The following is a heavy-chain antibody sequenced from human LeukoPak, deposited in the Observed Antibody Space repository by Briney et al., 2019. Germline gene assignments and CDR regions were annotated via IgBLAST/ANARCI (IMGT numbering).Heavy chain of an antibody. CDR2: IYYTGST. J-gene: IGHJ3*02. CDR3: ARARAFDS. CDR1: GGSISSSTYY. D-gene: IGHD6-6*01. Sequence: SDTLSLTCTVSGGSISSSTYYWGWIRQPPGKGLEWIGYIYYTGSTNYNPSLKSRVTISVDTSKNQFSLRLSSVTAADTAVYYCARARAFDSGGQGTMVTVS. V-gene: IGHV4-61*05.